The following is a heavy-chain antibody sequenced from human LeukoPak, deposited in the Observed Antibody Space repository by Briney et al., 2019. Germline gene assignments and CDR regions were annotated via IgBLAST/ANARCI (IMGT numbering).Heavy chain of an antibody. CDR3: ARDEPSEWGDYYYDMDV. CDR1: GGSISSYY. D-gene: IGHD1-26*01. V-gene: IGHV4-59*01. Sequence: SETLSLTCTVSGGSISSYYWSWIRQPPGKGLEWIGYIYYSGSANYNPSLKSRVTISVDTSKNQFSLKLSSVTAADTAVYYCARDEPSEWGDYYYDMDVWGQGTTVTVSS. CDR2: IYYSGSA. J-gene: IGHJ6*02.